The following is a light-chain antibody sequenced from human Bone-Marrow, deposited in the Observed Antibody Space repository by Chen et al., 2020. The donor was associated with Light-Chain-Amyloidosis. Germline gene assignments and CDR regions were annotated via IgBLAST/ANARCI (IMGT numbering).Light chain of an antibody. CDR1: SSDVGGDNH. Sequence: HSALTQPASVSGSPGQSTPTSCTGTSSDVGGDNHVSWYQQHPDKAPKLMIYEVTNRPSWVPDRFSGSKSDNTASLTISGLQTEDEADYFCSSYTITNTLVFGSGTRVTVL. J-gene: IGLJ1*01. CDR3: SSYTITNTLV. V-gene: IGLV2-14*01. CDR2: EVT.